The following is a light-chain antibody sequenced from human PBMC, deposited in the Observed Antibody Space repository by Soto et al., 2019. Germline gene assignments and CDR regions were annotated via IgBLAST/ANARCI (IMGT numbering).Light chain of an antibody. V-gene: IGKV3-11*01. CDR3: QQRSNWPIT. CDR1: QSVSSY. J-gene: IGKJ5*01. CDR2: DAS. Sequence: EIVLTQSPATLSLSPGERATLFCRASQSVSSYLAWYQQKPGQAPRLLIHDASTRATGIPARFSGSGSGTDFTPTISSLEPEVFAVYYCQQRSNWPITFGQGTRLEIK.